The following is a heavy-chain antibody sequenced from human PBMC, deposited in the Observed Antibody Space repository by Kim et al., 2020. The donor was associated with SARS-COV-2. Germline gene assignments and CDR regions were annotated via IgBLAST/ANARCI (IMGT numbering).Heavy chain of an antibody. V-gene: IGHV3-23*01. CDR3: AKGTDSGDARYFAH. Sequence: GGSLRLSCAASGFTFRSYAMRWVRQAPGKGLVWVSHISTSVDDTYYTDSVKGRFTISRDKSKNTLYLQMNSLRAEDTAIYYCAKGTDSGDARYFAHWGQG. D-gene: IGHD5-12*01. CDR1: GFTFRSYA. J-gene: IGHJ4*02. CDR2: ISTSVDDT.